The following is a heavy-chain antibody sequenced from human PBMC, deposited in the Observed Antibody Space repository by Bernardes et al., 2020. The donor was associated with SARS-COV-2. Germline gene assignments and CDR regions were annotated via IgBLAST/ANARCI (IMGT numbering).Heavy chain of an antibody. CDR2: ITGGGATI. Sequence: GGSLRLSCAASGFTFANYAMAWVRQAPGKGLEWVSIITGGGATIYYANSVKGRFTISRDSSNNTLYLQMNGLRAEDTALYYCAKDINNVGYGFDYLGRGILVTVSS. CDR3: AKDINNVGYGFDY. D-gene: IGHD5-18*01. J-gene: IGHJ4*02. CDR1: GFTFANYA. V-gene: IGHV3-23*01.